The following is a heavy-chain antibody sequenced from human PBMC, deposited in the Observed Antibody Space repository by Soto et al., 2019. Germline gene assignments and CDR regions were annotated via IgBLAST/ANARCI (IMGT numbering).Heavy chain of an antibody. CDR2: INHSGST. CDR1: GGSFSGSY. D-gene: IGHD3-10*01. Sequence: QVQLQQWGAGLLKPSETLSLTGAVDGGSFSGSYWSWIVQPPGKGLEWIGEINHSGSTNYNPSLKSRVTISVDTSKNKCSLKRSSVTAADTAVDYCARVGLWCGELWSDWFDPWGQGTQVSVSS. CDR3: ARVGLWCGELWSDWFDP. V-gene: IGHV4-34*01. J-gene: IGHJ5*02.